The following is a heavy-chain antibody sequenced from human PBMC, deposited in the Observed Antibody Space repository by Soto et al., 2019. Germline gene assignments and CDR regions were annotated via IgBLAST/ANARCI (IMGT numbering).Heavy chain of an antibody. CDR3: ARVIQQFWYFDL. CDR2: ISSSSTI. V-gene: IGHV3-48*02. CDR1: GFTFSSYS. Sequence: GGSLRLSCAASGFTFSSYSMNWVRQAPGKGLEWVSYISSSSTIYYPDSVKGRFTISRDNAKNSLYLQMNSLRDEDTAVYYCARVIQQFWYFDLWGRGTLVTVSS. D-gene: IGHD5-18*01. J-gene: IGHJ2*01.